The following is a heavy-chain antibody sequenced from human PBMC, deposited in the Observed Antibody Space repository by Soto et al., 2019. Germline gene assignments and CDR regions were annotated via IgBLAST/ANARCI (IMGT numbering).Heavy chain of an antibody. V-gene: IGHV3-48*01. Sequence: GGLRLSCAASGLTFSSYSMNWVRQAPGKGLEWVSYISSSSSTIYYADSVKGRFTISRDNAKNSLYLQMNSLRAEDTAVYYCAPRDYMDVWGKGTTVTVSS. J-gene: IGHJ6*03. CDR3: APRDYMDV. CDR2: ISSSSSTI. CDR1: GLTFSSYS.